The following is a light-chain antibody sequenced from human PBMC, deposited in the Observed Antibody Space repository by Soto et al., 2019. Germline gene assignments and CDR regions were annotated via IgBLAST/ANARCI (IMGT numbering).Light chain of an antibody. J-gene: IGKJ1*01. CDR1: QTISSW. Sequence: DIQMTQSPSTLSGSVGDRVTITCRASQTISSWLAWYQQKPGKAPKLLLYKASTLKSGVQSRFSGSGSGTEFTLTISSLQPDDFATYYCQHYNSYSEAFGQGTKVELK. CDR2: KAS. CDR3: QHYNSYSEA. V-gene: IGKV1-5*03.